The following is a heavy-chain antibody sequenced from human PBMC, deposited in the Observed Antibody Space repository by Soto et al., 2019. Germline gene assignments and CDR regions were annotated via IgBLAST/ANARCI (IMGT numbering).Heavy chain of an antibody. V-gene: IGHV3-23*01. J-gene: IGHJ1*01. CDR2: ISGSGGST. Sequence: GGSLRLSCAASGFTFSSYAMSWVRQAPGKGLEWVSAISGSGGSTYYADSVKGRFTISRDNSKNTLYLQMNSLRAEDTAVYYCAKDRGAYQLLYAEYFQHWGQGTLVTVSS. D-gene: IGHD2-2*02. CDR3: AKDRGAYQLLYAEYFQH. CDR1: GFTFSSYA.